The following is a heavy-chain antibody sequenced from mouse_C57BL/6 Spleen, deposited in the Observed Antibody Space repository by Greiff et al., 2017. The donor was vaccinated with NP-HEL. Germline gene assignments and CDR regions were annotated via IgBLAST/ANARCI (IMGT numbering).Heavy chain of an antibody. V-gene: IGHV1-69*01. D-gene: IGHD1-1*01. J-gene: IGHJ3*01. CDR2: IDPSDSYT. Sequence: QVQLQQPGAELVMPGASVKLSCKASGYTFTSYWMHWVKQRPGQGLEWIGEIDPSDSYTNYNQKFKGKSTLTVDKSSSTAYMQLNSLTSEDAAVYYCARKYGSSYELAWFAYWGQGTLVTVSA. CDR3: ARKYGSSYELAWFAY. CDR1: GYTFTSYW.